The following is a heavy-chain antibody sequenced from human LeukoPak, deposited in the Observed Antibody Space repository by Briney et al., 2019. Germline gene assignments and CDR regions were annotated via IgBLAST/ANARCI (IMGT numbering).Heavy chain of an antibody. V-gene: IGHV1-2*02. Sequence: ASVEVSCKASGYTFSDYYMHWVRQAPGQGLEWMGWINPNSGGTKCAQKFQGRVTMTRDTSISTAYMELSRLRSDDTAVYYCARGGVATEFDYWGQGTLVTVSS. CDR2: INPNSGGT. CDR3: ARGGVATEFDY. J-gene: IGHJ4*02. CDR1: GYTFSDYY. D-gene: IGHD5-12*01.